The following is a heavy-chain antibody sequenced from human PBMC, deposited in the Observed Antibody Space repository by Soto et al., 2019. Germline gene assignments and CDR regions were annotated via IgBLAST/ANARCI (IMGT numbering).Heavy chain of an antibody. Sequence: SETLSLTCTVSGAFVNSGGYYWGWIRQHPGNGLEWIGFIHNSGSTYYNPSLKSRITLSLDTSQNHFSLKLSSVTAADTAFYFCASAASSGYYLRTWGQGTLVTVPQ. CDR2: IHNSGST. V-gene: IGHV4-31*03. CDR3: ASAASSGYYLRT. D-gene: IGHD3-22*01. J-gene: IGHJ4*02. CDR1: GAFVNSGGYY.